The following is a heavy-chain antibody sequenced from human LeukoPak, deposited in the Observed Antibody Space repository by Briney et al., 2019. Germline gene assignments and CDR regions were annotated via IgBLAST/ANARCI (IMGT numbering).Heavy chain of an antibody. CDR3: AEGVQQLVRFQADY. CDR2: FIGVGGST. J-gene: IGHJ4*02. Sequence: GGSLRLSCAASGFTFADYAMHWVPQAPGKGLGWVSLFIGVGGSTYYAGSVMGRFTISRDNSKNSLYLQMNSLRTEDTALYYCAEGVQQLVRFQADYWGEGTLVTVSS. V-gene: IGHV3-43*02. D-gene: IGHD6-13*01. CDR1: GFTFADYA.